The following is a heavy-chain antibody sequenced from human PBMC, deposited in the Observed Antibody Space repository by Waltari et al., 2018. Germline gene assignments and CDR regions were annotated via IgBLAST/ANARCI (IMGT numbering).Heavy chain of an antibody. V-gene: IGHV1-69-2*01. J-gene: IGHJ4*02. Sequence: EVQLVQSGAEVKKPGATVKISCKASGYTFTDYYMHWVQQAPGKGLEWMGRVDPEDGETIYAEKFQGRVTITADTSTDTAYMELSSLRSEDTAVYYCATVAGKRWLQLRRRYFDYWGQGTLVTVSS. D-gene: IGHD5-12*01. CDR3: ATVAGKRWLQLRRRYFDY. CDR1: GYTFTDYY. CDR2: VDPEDGET.